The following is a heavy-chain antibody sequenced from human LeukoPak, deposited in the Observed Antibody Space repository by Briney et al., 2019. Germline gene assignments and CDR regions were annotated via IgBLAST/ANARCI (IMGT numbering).Heavy chain of an antibody. CDR3: ARTYGSSGLGYFDL. J-gene: IGHJ2*01. D-gene: IGHD6-13*01. Sequence: SETLSLTCTVSGGSISSYYWSWIRQPPGKGLEWIGYVYYSGSTNYSPSLKSRLTISVDTSKNQFSLKLSSVTAADTAVYYCARTYGSSGLGYFDLWGRGTLVTVSS. CDR1: GGSISSYY. V-gene: IGHV4-59*01. CDR2: VYYSGST.